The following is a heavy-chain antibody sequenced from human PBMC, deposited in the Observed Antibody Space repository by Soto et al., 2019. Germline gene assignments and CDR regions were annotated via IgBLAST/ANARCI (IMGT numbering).Heavy chain of an antibody. D-gene: IGHD1-26*01. Sequence: SETLPLTCTVSGDSISSSYYFWGWIRRSPGKGPEWIGTIYYSGNTYYNPSRLSRVTISIDTSENHFSLKLSSVTAADTAVYYCARRDKGSYYSATSPFDYWGPGTLVTVSS. CDR1: GDSISSSYYF. V-gene: IGHV4-39*02. J-gene: IGHJ4*02. CDR2: IYYSGNT. CDR3: ARRDKGSYYSATSPFDY.